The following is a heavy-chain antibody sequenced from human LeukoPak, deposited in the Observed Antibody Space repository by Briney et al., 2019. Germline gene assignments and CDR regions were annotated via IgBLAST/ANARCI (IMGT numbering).Heavy chain of an antibody. CDR3: ARDPREVAGVWDAFDI. V-gene: IGHV6-1*01. CDR2: TYYRSGWYN. CDR1: GDSVSSNSAA. Sequence: SQTLSLTCAISGDSVSSNSAAWNWIRQSPSRGLEWLGRTYYRSGWYNDFAISVQSRITINPDTSKNQFSLQLNSVTPEDTAVYYCARDPREVAGVWDAFDIWGQGTMVTVSS. D-gene: IGHD6-19*01. J-gene: IGHJ3*02.